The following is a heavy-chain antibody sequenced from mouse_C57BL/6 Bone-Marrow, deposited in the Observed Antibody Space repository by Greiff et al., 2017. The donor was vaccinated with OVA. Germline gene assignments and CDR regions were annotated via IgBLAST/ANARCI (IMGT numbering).Heavy chain of an antibody. J-gene: IGHJ4*01. D-gene: IGHD2-3*01. CDR3: ARRDGYPFYYAMDY. V-gene: IGHV1-55*01. Sequence: QVQLQQPGAELVKPGASVKMSCKASGYTFTSYWITWVKQRPGQGLEWIGDIYPGSGSPNYNEKFKSKATLTVDTSSSTAYMQLSSLTSEDSAVYYCARRDGYPFYYAMDYWGQGTSVTVSS. CDR2: IYPGSGSP. CDR1: GYTFTSYW.